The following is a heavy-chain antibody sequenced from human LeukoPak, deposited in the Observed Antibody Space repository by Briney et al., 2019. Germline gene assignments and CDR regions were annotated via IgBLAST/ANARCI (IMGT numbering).Heavy chain of an antibody. CDR2: ISAYNGNT. CDR1: GYTFTSYG. CDR3: ARVGGYGDYVVAFDI. D-gene: IGHD4-17*01. Sequence: ASVKVSCKASGYTFTSYGISWVRQAPGQGLEWMGRISAYNGNTNYAQKLQGRVTMTTDTSTSTAYMELRSLRSDDTAVYYCARVGGYGDYVVAFDIWGQGTMVTVSS. V-gene: IGHV1-18*01. J-gene: IGHJ3*02.